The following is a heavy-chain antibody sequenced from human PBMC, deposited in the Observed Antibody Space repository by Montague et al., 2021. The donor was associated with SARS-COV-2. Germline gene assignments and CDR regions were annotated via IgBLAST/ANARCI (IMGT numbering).Heavy chain of an antibody. V-gene: IGHV4-4*07. D-gene: IGHD3-10*01. J-gene: IGHJ4*02. CDR3: ARDRFDFGAGRQGTIDF. CDR2: MHFTGKT. Sequence: SETLSLTCSVSGDSSTNHYWPWIRQPAGKGLEWIGRMHFTGKTNFSPFFSSRLTMSADTSKNQFSLKLTSVTAADTAIYFCARDRFDFGAGRQGTIDFWGQGTLVTVSS. CDR1: GDSSTNHY.